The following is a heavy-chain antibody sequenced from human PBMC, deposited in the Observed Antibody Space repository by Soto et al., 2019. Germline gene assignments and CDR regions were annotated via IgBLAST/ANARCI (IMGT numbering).Heavy chain of an antibody. V-gene: IGHV4-39*01. CDR3: ATQGLKARIVVVKHDTTDG. Sequence: PSATLSLTCAVSSGPVRVKSHYWAWIRQPPRKGLEWIGAIDDSGRTYYSESLKSRATISVDTARNQFSLKLNSVTAPDTAVYYCATQGLKARIVVVKHDTTDGRGQGSAVT. D-gene: IGHD1-1*01. J-gene: IGHJ6*02. CDR2: IDDSGRT. CDR1: SGPVRVKSHY.